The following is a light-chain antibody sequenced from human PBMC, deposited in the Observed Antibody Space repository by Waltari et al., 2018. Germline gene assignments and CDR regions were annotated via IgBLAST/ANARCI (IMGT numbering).Light chain of an antibody. CDR2: KDS. CDR3: QSADSSGTVV. V-gene: IGLV3-25*03. CDR1: ALPQQY. Sequence: SYELTQPPSVSVSPGQTARITFSGDALPQQYAYWYQQKPGQAPVLVIYKDSERPSGIPERFSGSSSGTTVTLTISGVQAEDEADYYCQSADSSGTVVFGGGTKLTVL. J-gene: IGLJ2*01.